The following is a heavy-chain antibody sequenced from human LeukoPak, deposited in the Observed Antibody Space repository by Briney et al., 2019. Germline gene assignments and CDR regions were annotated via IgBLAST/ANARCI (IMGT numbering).Heavy chain of an antibody. Sequence: RGSLRLSCAPPGFTFSSSWMSGVCQAPGEGGERVANIKLDGVEKYYVDSVRGRFTISRDNAKNSLYLQMNSLRAEDTAVYYCASEREYCSSTSCHYYFDYWGQGTLVTVSS. J-gene: IGHJ4*02. CDR2: IKLDGVEK. CDR1: GFTFSSSW. V-gene: IGHV3-7*04. CDR3: ASEREYCSSTSCHYYFDY. D-gene: IGHD2-2*01.